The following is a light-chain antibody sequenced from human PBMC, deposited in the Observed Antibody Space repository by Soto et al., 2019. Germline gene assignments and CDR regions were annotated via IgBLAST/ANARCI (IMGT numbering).Light chain of an antibody. CDR3: QQSYTTPRT. Sequence: DIQMTQSPSSLSASVGDRVTITCRASQSIISYLNWYQQKPGKAPKLLIYAASSLQSGVPSRFSGSGSGTDFTLSISSLHPEDFATYYCQQSYTTPRTFGQGTKVEIK. CDR1: QSIISY. CDR2: AAS. V-gene: IGKV1-39*01. J-gene: IGKJ1*01.